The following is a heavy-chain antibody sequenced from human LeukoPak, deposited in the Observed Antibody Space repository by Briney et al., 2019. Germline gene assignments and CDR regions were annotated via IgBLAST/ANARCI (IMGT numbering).Heavy chain of an antibody. CDR3: ARVASRGGMDV. J-gene: IGHJ6*02. CDR1: GGSICSYH. CDR2: VHYTWNT. Sequence: PSETLSLTCSVSGGSICSYHWSWIRQPPGKGLEWIGHVHYTWNTKYNPSLTGRVSISLDRSKNQFSLSLTSVTAADTAVYYCARVASRGGMDVWGQGTTVTVSS. V-gene: IGHV4-59*01.